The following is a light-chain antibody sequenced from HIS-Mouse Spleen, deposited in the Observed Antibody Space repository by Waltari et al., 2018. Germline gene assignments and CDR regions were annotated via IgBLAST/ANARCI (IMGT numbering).Light chain of an antibody. Sequence: SYELTQPPSVSVSPGQTARITCSGDALPNQYAYWYQQKPGQAPALVIYKDSERPSGIPERFSGSSSGTTVTLTISGVQAEDEADYYCQSADSSGTYVFGTGTKVTVL. V-gene: IGLV3-25*03. CDR2: KDS. CDR1: ALPNQY. J-gene: IGLJ1*01. CDR3: QSADSSGTYV.